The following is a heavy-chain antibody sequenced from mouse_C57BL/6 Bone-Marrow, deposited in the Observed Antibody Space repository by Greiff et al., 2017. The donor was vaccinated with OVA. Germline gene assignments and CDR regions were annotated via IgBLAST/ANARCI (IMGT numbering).Heavy chain of an antibody. V-gene: IGHV1-81*01. CDR2: IYPRSGNT. Sequence: QVQLQQSGAELARPGASVKLSCKASGYTFTSYGISWVKQRTGQGLEWIGEIYPRSGNTYYNEKFKGKATLTADKSSSTAYMELRSLTSEDSAVYFCARKYYGSRGAYWGQGTLVTVSA. D-gene: IGHD1-1*01. J-gene: IGHJ3*01. CDR3: ARKYYGSRGAY. CDR1: GYTFTSYG.